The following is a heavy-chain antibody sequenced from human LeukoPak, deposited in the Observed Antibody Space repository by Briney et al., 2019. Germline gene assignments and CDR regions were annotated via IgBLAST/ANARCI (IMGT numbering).Heavy chain of an antibody. Sequence: ASVKVSCKASGYTFTSYYMHWVRQAPGQGLEWMGIISPSGGSTSYAQKFLGRVTMTRDTSISTAYMELSGLRYDDTAVYYCARDFMVRGVTTPDYWGQGTLVTVSS. CDR3: ARDFMVRGVTTPDY. V-gene: IGHV1-46*01. D-gene: IGHD3-10*01. CDR1: GYTFTSYY. CDR2: ISPSGGST. J-gene: IGHJ4*02.